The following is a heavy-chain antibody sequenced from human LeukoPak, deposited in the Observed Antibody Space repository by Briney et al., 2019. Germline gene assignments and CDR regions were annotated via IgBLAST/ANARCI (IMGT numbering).Heavy chain of an antibody. CDR2: ISSSSSYT. CDR1: GFTFSDYY. D-gene: IGHD2-2*01. V-gene: IGHV3-11*05. J-gene: IGHJ4*02. CDR3: ARARGRSCHHDY. Sequence: GESLRLSCAAAGFTFSDYYMSWIRQAPGKGLEWVSYISSSSSYTNYADSVKGRFTISRDNAKNSLYLQMNSLRAEDTAVYYCARARGRSCHHDYWGQGTLVTVSP.